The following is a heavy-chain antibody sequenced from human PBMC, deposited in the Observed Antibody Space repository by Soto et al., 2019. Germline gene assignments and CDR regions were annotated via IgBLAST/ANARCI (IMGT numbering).Heavy chain of an antibody. CDR1: GFTFSSYG. D-gene: IGHD1-26*01. CDR3: AKGLVLGVVGATRAAEH. CDR2: ISYDGSNK. Sequence: QVQLVESGGGVVQPGRSLRLSCAASGFTFSSYGMHWVRQAPGKGLEWVAVISYDGSNKYYADSVKGRFTISRDNSKNTLYLQMNSLRAEDTAVYDCAKGLVLGVVGATRAAEHWGQGTLVTVSS. J-gene: IGHJ1*01. V-gene: IGHV3-30*18.